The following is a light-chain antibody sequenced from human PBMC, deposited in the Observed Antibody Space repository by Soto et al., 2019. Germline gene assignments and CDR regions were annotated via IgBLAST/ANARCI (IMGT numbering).Light chain of an antibody. CDR1: QSVSSSY. CDR2: GAS. J-gene: IGKJ4*01. V-gene: IGKV3-20*01. Sequence: TQSPGTLSLSPGERATLSGRASQSVSSSYLAWYQQKPGQAPRLLIYGASSRATGIPDRFSGSGSGTDFTLTISRLEPEDFAVYYCQQYGSSPLTFGGRTKVDIK. CDR3: QQYGSSPLT.